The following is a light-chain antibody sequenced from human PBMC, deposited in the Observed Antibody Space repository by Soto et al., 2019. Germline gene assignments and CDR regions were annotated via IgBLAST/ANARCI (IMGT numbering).Light chain of an antibody. Sequence: QSALTQPRSVSGSPGQSVTISCTGTSSDVGGYYYVSWYQHHPGKAPKLMIYDVSNRPSGVPDRFSGSKSGNTASLTISGLQAEDEADYFCPSYTSTNIPVFGGGTQLTVL. CDR2: DVS. CDR1: SSDVGGYYY. CDR3: PSYTSTNIPV. V-gene: IGLV2-11*01. J-gene: IGLJ7*01.